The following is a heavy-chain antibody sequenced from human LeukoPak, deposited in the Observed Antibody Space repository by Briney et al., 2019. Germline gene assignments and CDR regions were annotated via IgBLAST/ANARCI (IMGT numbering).Heavy chain of an antibody. CDR3: TTGSCSGGSCSSLFY. CDR2: IKRKTDGGTA. Sequence: GGSLRLACAASGLTFSNAWTGWVSQAPGKELEWAGRIKRKTDGGTAEYAAPVKGRFTISRDDSRDTLYLQTNSLETEDTGVYFCTTGSCSGGSCSSLFYWGQGTLVTVSS. V-gene: IGHV3-15*01. CDR1: GLTFSNAW. J-gene: IGHJ4*02. D-gene: IGHD2-15*01.